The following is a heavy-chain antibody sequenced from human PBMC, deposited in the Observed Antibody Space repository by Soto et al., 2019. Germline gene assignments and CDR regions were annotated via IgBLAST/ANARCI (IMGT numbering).Heavy chain of an antibody. CDR1: GFTFSSYA. CDR2: ISDDGNNK. V-gene: IGHV3-30-3*01. J-gene: IGHJ2*01. D-gene: IGHD5-18*01. Sequence: QVQLVESGGGVVQPGRSLRLSCAASGFTFSSYAMHWVRQAAGKGLEWVTVISDDGNNKYYADSVKGRFTISRDNSKNTLYLQMNSLRAEDTAVFYCARDGRGGYSYGYASWYFDLWGRGTLVTVSS. CDR3: ARDGRGGYSYGYASWYFDL.